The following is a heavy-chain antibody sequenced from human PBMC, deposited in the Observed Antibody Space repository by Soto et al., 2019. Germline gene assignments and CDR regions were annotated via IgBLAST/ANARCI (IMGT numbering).Heavy chain of an antibody. J-gene: IGHJ5*01. D-gene: IGHD3-22*01. Sequence: PGGSLRLSCAASGFTFRTYALSWVRQAPGKGLEWVSTVSDTGLSTYYAGSVTGRFTISRDNSRNTLYLQMNGLRAEDTAVYYCAKSFYDSSGFDSWGLGTLVTVSS. CDR2: VSDTGLST. CDR1: GFTFRTYA. V-gene: IGHV3-23*01. CDR3: AKSFYDSSGFDS.